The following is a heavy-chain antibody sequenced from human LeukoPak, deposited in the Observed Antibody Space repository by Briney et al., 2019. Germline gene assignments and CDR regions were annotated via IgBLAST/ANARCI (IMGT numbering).Heavy chain of an antibody. Sequence: SETLSLTCAVYGGSFSGYYWSWIRQPPGKGLEWIGEINHSGSTNYNPSLKSRVTISVDTSKNQFSLKLSSVTAAGTAVYCCARGGVYSSSWYKYNWFDPWGQGTLVTVSS. CDR2: INHSGST. CDR1: GGSFSGYY. J-gene: IGHJ5*02. D-gene: IGHD6-13*01. CDR3: ARGGVYSSSWYKYNWFDP. V-gene: IGHV4-34*01.